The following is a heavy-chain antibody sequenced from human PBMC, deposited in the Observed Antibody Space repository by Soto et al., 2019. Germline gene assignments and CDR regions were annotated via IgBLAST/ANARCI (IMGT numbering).Heavy chain of an antibody. CDR3: ARGIYDLWSGYYTNHDAFEI. CDR1: GGTFSSYA. CDR2: IIPIFGTA. Sequence: SVKVSCKASGGTFSSYAISWVRQAPGQGLEWMGGIIPIFGTANYAQKFQGRVTITADESTSTAYMELSSLRSDDTAVYYCARGIYDLWSGYYTNHDAFEISGQGKMVTVSS. D-gene: IGHD3-3*01. J-gene: IGHJ3*02. V-gene: IGHV1-69*13.